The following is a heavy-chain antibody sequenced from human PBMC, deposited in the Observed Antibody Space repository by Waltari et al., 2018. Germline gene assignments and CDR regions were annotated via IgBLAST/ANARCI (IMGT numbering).Heavy chain of an antibody. CDR3: ARGSRYCTSTTCPSSAFDV. CDR1: GYTFTEYY. J-gene: IGHJ6*02. V-gene: IGHV1-2*02. Sequence: QVQLVQSGAEVKKPGASVKVSCKASGYTFTEYYIHWVRQAPGQGLEWMGWISPNSGDTKFAQRFQCRVTMTRDTSSSTAYMELSRLTSDDTAVYYCARGSRYCTSTTCPSSAFDVWGQGTTVTVSS. D-gene: IGHD2-2*01. CDR2: ISPNSGDT.